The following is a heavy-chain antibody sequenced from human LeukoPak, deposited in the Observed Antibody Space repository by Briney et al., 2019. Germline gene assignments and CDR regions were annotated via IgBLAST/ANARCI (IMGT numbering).Heavy chain of an antibody. CDR1: GGSISSYY. Sequence: SETLSLTCTVSGGSISSYYWSWIRQPPGKGLEWIGSIYYSGTTYYNPSLKSRVTISVDTSKNQFSLKLSSVTAADTAVYYCARGRTTPRGNWFDPWGQGTLVTVSS. D-gene: IGHD3-10*01. J-gene: IGHJ5*02. V-gene: IGHV4-59*12. CDR3: ARGRTTPRGNWFDP. CDR2: IYYSGTT.